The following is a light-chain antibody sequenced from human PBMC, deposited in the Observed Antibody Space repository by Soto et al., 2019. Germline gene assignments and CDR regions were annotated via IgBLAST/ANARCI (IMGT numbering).Light chain of an antibody. CDR2: KAS. J-gene: IGKJ2*01. Sequence: DIQLTQSPSTLSASVGDRVTITCRASQSIGSWLAWYQQKPGKAPKILIYKASSLESGVPSRFSAGGSGTELTLTISSLQPDDFASYYCQQYNSYPYTFGQGTKLEIK. CDR3: QQYNSYPYT. V-gene: IGKV1-5*03. CDR1: QSIGSW.